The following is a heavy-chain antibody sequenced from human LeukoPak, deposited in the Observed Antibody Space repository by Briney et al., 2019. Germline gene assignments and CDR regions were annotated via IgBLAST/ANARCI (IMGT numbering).Heavy chain of an antibody. Sequence: GGSLRLSCAASGFTFSSYGMHWVRQAPGKGLEWVAVISYDGSNKYYADSVKGRFTISRDNSKNTLYLQMNRLRAEDTAVYYCAKDLIPAANGDYWGQGTLVTVSS. CDR3: AKDLIPAANGDY. CDR1: GFTFSSYG. CDR2: ISYDGSNK. D-gene: IGHD2-2*01. V-gene: IGHV3-30*18. J-gene: IGHJ4*02.